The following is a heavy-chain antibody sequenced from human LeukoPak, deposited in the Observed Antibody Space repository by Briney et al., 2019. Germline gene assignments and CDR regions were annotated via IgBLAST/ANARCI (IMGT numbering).Heavy chain of an antibody. CDR2: INPNSGGT. CDR3: AREHSKRMPGNSSSSWFDP. Sequence: ASVKVSCKASGYTFTGYYMHWVRQAPGQGLEWMGWINPNSGGTNYAQKFQGRVTMTRDTSISTAYMELSRLRSDDTAVYYCAREHSKRMPGNSSSSWFDPWGQGTLVTVSS. J-gene: IGHJ5*02. CDR1: GYTFTGYY. V-gene: IGHV1-2*02. D-gene: IGHD6-6*01.